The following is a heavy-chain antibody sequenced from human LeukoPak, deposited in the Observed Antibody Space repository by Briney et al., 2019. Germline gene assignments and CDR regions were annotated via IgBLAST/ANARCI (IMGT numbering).Heavy chain of an antibody. Sequence: GGSLRLSCSASGFTFSTYAMHWVRQAPGKGLEYVSAISSDGGGTYYADSVKGTFTISRDNSKNTLYLQMSSLRPDDTAVYYCVKWRAAMAPRDYYYGMDVWGQGTTVTVSS. CDR3: VKWRAAMAPRDYYYGMDV. V-gene: IGHV3-64D*09. CDR1: GFTFSTYA. D-gene: IGHD6-6*01. CDR2: ISSDGGGT. J-gene: IGHJ6*02.